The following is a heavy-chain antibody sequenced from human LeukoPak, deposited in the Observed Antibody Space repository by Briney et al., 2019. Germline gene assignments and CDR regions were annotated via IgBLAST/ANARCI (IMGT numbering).Heavy chain of an antibody. J-gene: IGHJ4*02. CDR1: GLTFSSYA. CDR2: ISGSGGST. CDR3: AKDWGITMIVVVIHYFDY. D-gene: IGHD3-22*01. V-gene: IGHV3-23*01. Sequence: GGSLRLSCAASGLTFSSYAMSWVRQAPGKGLEWVSAISGSGGSTYYADSVKGRFTISRDNSKNTLYLQMNSLRAEDTAVYYCAKDWGITMIVVVIHYFDYWGQGTLVTVSS.